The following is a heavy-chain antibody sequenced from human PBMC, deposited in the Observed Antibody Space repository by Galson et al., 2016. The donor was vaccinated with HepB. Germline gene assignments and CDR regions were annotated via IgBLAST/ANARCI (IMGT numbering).Heavy chain of an antibody. D-gene: IGHD6-13*01. V-gene: IGHV1-3*01. CDR1: GYTFSNYA. Sequence: SVKVSCKASGYTFSNYAMHWVRQAPGQRLEWMGWINLGNGNTKYSQKFQGRVTITSDTSANIAYMEVSSLRSEDTAVYYCARNGGPVYSSSWQYYFGMDV. CDR2: INLGNGNT. CDR3: ARNGGPVYSSSWQYYFGMDV. J-gene: IGHJ6*01.